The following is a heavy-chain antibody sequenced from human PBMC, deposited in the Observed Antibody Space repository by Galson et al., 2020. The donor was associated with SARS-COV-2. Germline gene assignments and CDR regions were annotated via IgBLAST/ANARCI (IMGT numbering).Heavy chain of an antibody. CDR3: AHRLFNSGWFA. Sequence: SGPTLVKPTQPLTLTCTFSGFSLSTRGVGVGWIRQPPGKALEWLAVIYWDDDKRYRPSLKSRLTITKDTSKNQVVLTMTNLDAVDTTTFYCAHRLFNSGWFAWGQGTLVTVSS. J-gene: IGHJ5*02. D-gene: IGHD6-19*01. CDR1: GFSLSTRGVG. V-gene: IGHV2-5*02. CDR2: IYWDDDK.